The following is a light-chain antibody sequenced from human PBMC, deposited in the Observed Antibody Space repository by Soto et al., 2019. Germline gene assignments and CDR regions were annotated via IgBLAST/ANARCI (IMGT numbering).Light chain of an antibody. V-gene: IGKV3-15*01. CDR3: QQYNNWPFS. CDR1: QSVTTN. J-gene: IGKJ5*01. CDR2: DVS. Sequence: EIVLTQSPAILSVSPVERVTLSCRAGQSVTTNFAWYQQKSGQSPRLLIYDVSTRATGVPARFSGTGSETDFTLTISGLQSEDSAVYFCQQYNNWPFSFGQGTRLEIK.